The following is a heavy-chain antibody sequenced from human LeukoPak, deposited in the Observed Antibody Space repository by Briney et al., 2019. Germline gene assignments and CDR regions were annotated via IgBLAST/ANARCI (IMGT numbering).Heavy chain of an antibody. CDR1: GYTFTGYY. Sequence: GASVKVSCKASGYTFTGYYMHWVRQAPGQGLEWMGWINPNSGGTNYAQKLQGWVTMTRDTSISTAYMELSRLRSDDTAVYYCARRGRDYYYGMDVWGQGTTVTVSS. CDR3: ARRGRDYYYGMDV. CDR2: INPNSGGT. V-gene: IGHV1-2*04. J-gene: IGHJ6*02.